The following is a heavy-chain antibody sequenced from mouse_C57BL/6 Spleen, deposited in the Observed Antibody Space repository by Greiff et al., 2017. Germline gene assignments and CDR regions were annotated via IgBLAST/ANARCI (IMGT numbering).Heavy chain of an antibody. D-gene: IGHD1-1*01. CDR2: IYPGSGST. J-gene: IGHJ3*01. CDR1: GYTFTSYW. V-gene: IGHV1-55*01. Sequence: QVQLQQPGAELVKPGASVKMSCTASGYTFTSYWITWVKQRPGQGLEWIGDIYPGSGSTNYTEKFKSKATLTVDTSSSTAYLQLSSLTSEDSAVYDCARVYYCGSSPSGFAYWGQGTLLTVSA. CDR3: ARVYYCGSSPSGFAY.